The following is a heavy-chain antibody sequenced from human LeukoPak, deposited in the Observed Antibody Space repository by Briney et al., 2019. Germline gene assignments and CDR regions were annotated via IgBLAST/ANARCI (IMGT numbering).Heavy chain of an antibody. D-gene: IGHD5-12*01. CDR3: ARVPSNEWLRDAFDI. V-gene: IGHV4-59*01. J-gene: IGHJ3*02. Sequence: SETLSLTYTVSGGSISSYYWSWIRQPPGKGLEWIGYIYYSGSTNYNPSLKSRVTISVDTSKNQFSLKLSSVTAADTAVYYCARVPSNEWLRDAFDIWGQGTMVTVSS. CDR2: IYYSGST. CDR1: GGSISSYY.